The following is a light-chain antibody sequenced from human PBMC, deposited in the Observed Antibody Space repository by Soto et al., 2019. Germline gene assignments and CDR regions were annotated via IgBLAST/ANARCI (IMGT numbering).Light chain of an antibody. CDR3: QAWDSTTAHVV. V-gene: IGLV3-1*01. Sequence: SYELTQPPSVSVSPGQTASITCSGDKLGDKYASWYQQKPGQSPVLVIYQDSKRPSGIPERFSGSNSGNTATLTISGTQAMDEADYYCQAWDSTTAHVVFGGGTQLTVL. J-gene: IGLJ2*01. CDR1: KLGDKY. CDR2: QDS.